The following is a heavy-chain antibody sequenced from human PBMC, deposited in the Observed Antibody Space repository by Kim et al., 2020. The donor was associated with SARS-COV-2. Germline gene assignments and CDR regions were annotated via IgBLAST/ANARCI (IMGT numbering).Heavy chain of an antibody. D-gene: IGHD3-9*01. J-gene: IGHJ6*02. CDR1: GYTLTELS. V-gene: IGHV1-24*01. CDR3: ATLSALTGYYIGVDV. CDR2: FDPEDGQT. Sequence: ASVKVSCKVSGYTLTELSMHWVRQAPGKGLEWMGGFDPEDGQTIYAQKFQGRVTMTEDTSTDTAYMELSSLRSEDTAVYYCATLSALTGYYIGVDVWGQGTTVTVSS.